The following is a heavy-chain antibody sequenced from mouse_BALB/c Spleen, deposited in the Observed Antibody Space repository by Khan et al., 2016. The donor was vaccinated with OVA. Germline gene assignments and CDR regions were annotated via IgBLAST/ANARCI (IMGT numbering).Heavy chain of an antibody. J-gene: IGHJ3*01. V-gene: IGHV5-6*01. Sequence: EVQGVESGGDLVKPGGSLKLSCAASGFTFSTYGMSWVRQIPDKRLEWVATISSGGSYTYYPDSVKGRFTISRDNAKNTLYLQMNSLKSEDTAMYYCARLAYYYNSEGFAYWGQGTLVTVSA. CDR1: GFTFSTYG. CDR3: ARLAYYYNSEGFAY. CDR2: ISSGGSYT. D-gene: IGHD1-1*01.